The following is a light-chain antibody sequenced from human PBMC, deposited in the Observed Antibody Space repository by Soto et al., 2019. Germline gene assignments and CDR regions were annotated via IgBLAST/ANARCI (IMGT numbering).Light chain of an antibody. Sequence: QSALTQPASVSGSPGQSITISCTGTSSGVGSYNLVSWYQQHPGKAPKLMIYEGSKRPSGVSNRFSGSKSGNTASLTISGLQAEDEADYYCCSYAGSSTFYVFGTGPKVTVL. CDR2: EGS. J-gene: IGLJ1*01. V-gene: IGLV2-23*01. CDR3: CSYAGSSTFYV. CDR1: SSGVGSYNL.